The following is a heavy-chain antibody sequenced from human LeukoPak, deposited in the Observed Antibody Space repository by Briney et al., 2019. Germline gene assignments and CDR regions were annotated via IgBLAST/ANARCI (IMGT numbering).Heavy chain of an antibody. CDR1: GVTVSSSY. CDR3: ARDPSPFYGDYGY. Sequence: GGSLRLSCAASGVTVSSSYMSWVRQAPGKGLEWVSIMYSGGATDYADSVKGRFTISRDNSKNTLYLQMNSLGAEDTAVYYCARDPSPFYGDYGYWGQGTLVTVSS. D-gene: IGHD4-17*01. J-gene: IGHJ4*02. CDR2: MYSGGAT. V-gene: IGHV3-66*01.